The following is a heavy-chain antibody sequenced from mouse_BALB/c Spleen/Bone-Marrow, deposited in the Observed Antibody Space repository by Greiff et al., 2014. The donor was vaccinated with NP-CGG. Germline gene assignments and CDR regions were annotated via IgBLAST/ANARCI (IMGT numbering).Heavy chain of an antibody. V-gene: IGHV14-3*02. CDR2: IDPANGIT. J-gene: IGHJ4*01. CDR1: GFNIKDTF. CDR3: ASSGNYEGGAMDY. Sequence: VQLQQSGAELVKPGASVKLPCTASGFNIKDTFMHWMKQRPKQGLGWIGRIDPANGITKYDPKFQGKATITTDTSSNTAYLQLSSLTSEDTAVYYCASSGNYEGGAMDYWGQGTSVTVSS. D-gene: IGHD2-1*01.